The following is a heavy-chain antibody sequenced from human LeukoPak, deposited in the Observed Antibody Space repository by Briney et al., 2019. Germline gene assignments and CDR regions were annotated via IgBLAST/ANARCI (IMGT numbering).Heavy chain of an antibody. CDR3: ARGHYGAPDRVFDY. Sequence: PGGSLRLSCAASRFTFSSNWMSWVRQAPGKGLEWVANIKQDGSEKYYVDSVKGRFTISRDNAKESLYLQMNSLRAEDTALYYCARGHYGAPDRVFDYWGQGTLVTVSS. V-gene: IGHV3-7*03. D-gene: IGHD4-17*01. CDR1: RFTFSSNW. J-gene: IGHJ4*02. CDR2: IKQDGSEK.